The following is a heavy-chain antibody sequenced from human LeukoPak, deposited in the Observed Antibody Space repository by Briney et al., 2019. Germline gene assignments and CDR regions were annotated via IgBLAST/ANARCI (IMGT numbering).Heavy chain of an antibody. CDR1: DFTAVSTT. Sequence: PGGPRKSSFEPLDFTAVSTTLTWAGRVQGKGLSGAQVIYSGGSTYYAGSVKGRFTISRDNSKNTLYLQMNSLRAEDTAVYYCARDDGFTPWQQLAYYWGQGTLVTVSS. J-gene: IGHJ4*02. CDR3: ARDDGFTPWQQLAYY. CDR2: IYSGGST. D-gene: IGHD6-13*01. V-gene: IGHV3-66*01.